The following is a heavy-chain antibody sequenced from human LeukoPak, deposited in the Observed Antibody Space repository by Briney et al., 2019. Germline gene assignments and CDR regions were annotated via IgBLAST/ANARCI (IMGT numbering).Heavy chain of an antibody. D-gene: IGHD6-19*01. J-gene: IGHJ5*02. V-gene: IGHV1-2*02. CDR1: GYTFTGYY. CDR2: INPNSGGT. CDR3: ARGRNMAVAGTRWFDP. Sequence: GSVKVSCKASGYTFTGYYMHWVRQAPGQGLEWMGWINPNSGGTNYAQKFQGRVTMTRDTSISTAYMELSRLRSDDTAVYYCARGRNMAVAGTRWFDPWGQGTLVTVSS.